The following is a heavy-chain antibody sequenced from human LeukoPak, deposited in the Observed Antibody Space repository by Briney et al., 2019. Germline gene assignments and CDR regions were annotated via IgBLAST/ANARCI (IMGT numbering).Heavy chain of an antibody. J-gene: IGHJ4*02. Sequence: GGSLRLFCAASGFTFSSYWMSWVRQAPGKGREWVANIKQDGSEKYYVDSVKGRFTISRDNAKNSLYLQMNSLRAEDTAVYYCARERGGDGDPQFVFDYWGQGTLVTVSS. D-gene: IGHD4-17*01. V-gene: IGHV3-7*01. CDR2: IKQDGSEK. CDR3: ARERGGDGDPQFVFDY. CDR1: GFTFSSYW.